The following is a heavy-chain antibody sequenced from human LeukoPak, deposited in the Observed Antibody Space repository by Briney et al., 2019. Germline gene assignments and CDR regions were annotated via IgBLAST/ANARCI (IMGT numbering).Heavy chain of an antibody. V-gene: IGHV3-74*03. Sequence: GGALRLSCAASGFIFSSYWMHWVRQKPGEGPLWLSRINGDGTSTAYAHSVQGRFIISRDNAKNTLYLQMNSLRVDDTAVYYCTRQWHTPSDYWGQGTVVTVSS. CDR1: GFIFSSYW. CDR2: INGDGTST. D-gene: IGHD6-19*01. CDR3: TRQWHTPSDY. J-gene: IGHJ4*02.